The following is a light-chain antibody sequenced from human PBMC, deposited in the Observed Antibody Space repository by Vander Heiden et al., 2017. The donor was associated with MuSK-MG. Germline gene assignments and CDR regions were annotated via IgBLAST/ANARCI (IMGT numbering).Light chain of an antibody. CDR1: QNIGTW. Sequence: IVLTQSPATVSLSPGERATLSCRASQNIGTWLAWYQQKPGQAPRLVIYDVVSRAAGIPARFSGSVSGTDFILTISGLEPEDSAIYYCQQRREWPLTFGGGTKVEIK. CDR3: QQRREWPLT. V-gene: IGKV3-11*01. CDR2: DVV. J-gene: IGKJ4*01.